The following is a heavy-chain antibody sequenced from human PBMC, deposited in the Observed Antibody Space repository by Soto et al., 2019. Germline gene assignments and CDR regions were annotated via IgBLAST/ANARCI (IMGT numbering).Heavy chain of an antibody. CDR1: GFTFSSYS. CDR2: ISSSSSYI. J-gene: IGHJ4*02. D-gene: IGHD5-18*01. CDR3: ARDPRGYSYDPEGY. Sequence: GGSLRLSCAASGFTFSSYSMNWVRQAPGKGLEWVSSISSSSSYIYYADSVKGRFTISRDNAKNSPYLQMNSLRAEDTAVYYCARDPRGYSYDPEGYWGQGTLVTVSS. V-gene: IGHV3-21*01.